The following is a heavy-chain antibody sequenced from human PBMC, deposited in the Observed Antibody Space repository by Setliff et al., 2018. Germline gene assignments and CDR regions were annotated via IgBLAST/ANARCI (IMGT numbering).Heavy chain of an antibody. Sequence: SETLSLTCAVYGGSFSGYYWSWIRQPPGKGLEWIGEINHSGSTNYNPSLKSRVTTLADTSKNHFSLKLSSVTAADTAVYYCARQTGEQLVDYWGQGTLVTVSS. V-gene: IGHV4-34*01. CDR1: GGSFSGYY. J-gene: IGHJ4*02. CDR3: ARQTGEQLVDY. D-gene: IGHD6-6*01. CDR2: INHSGST.